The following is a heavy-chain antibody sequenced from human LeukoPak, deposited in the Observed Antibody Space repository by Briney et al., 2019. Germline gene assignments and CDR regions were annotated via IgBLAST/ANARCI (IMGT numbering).Heavy chain of an antibody. CDR3: TSSYPGIAVAGPDYYYYMDV. CDR1: GFTFSSYT. J-gene: IGHJ6*03. Sequence: GGSLRLSCAASGFTFSSYTMNWVRQAPGKGLEWVSSITSSGSYIYYADSVMGRFTISRDNTNNSLYLQMNSLRAEDTAVYYCTSSYPGIAVAGPDYYYYMDVWGKGTTVTISS. CDR2: ITSSGSYI. V-gene: IGHV3-21*04. D-gene: IGHD6-19*01.